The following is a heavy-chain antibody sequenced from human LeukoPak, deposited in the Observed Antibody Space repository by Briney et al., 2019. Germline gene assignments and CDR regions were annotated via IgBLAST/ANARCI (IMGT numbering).Heavy chain of an antibody. J-gene: IGHJ4*02. CDR3: ARENGEEDYGGFFDY. V-gene: IGHV3-21*01. CDR1: RLTFTTDN. Sequence: GGSLRLSCAASRLTFTTDNMAWVRQAPGKGLEWVSSISENGDDKYYTDSVKGRFAISRDNAKNSLFLQMNSLRAEDTAVYYCARENGEEDYGGFFDYWGQGTLVTVSS. D-gene: IGHD4-17*01. CDR2: ISENGDDK.